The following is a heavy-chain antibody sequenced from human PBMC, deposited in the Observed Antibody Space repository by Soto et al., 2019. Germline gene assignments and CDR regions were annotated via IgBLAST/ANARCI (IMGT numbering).Heavy chain of an antibody. Sequence: GGSLRLSCAASGFTFSSYGMHWVRQAPGKGLEWMALIWYDGGNKYYADSVKGRFTISRDNSKNTLYLQMNSLRAEDTAVYYCARDLRITMLRGPSPGYWGQGTLVTVSS. J-gene: IGHJ4*02. CDR3: ARDLRITMLRGPSPGY. V-gene: IGHV3-33*01. CDR1: GFTFSSYG. D-gene: IGHD3-10*01. CDR2: IWYDGGNK.